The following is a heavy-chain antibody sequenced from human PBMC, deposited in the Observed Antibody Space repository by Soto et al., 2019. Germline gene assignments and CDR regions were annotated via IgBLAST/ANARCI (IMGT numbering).Heavy chain of an antibody. CDR3: ARRFDPAVAGPIDY. D-gene: IGHD6-19*01. Sequence: QLQLQESGPGLVKPSETLSLTCTVSGGSISSSSYYWGWIRQPPGKGLEWIGSIYYSGSTYYNPPLNSRVTISVATSKNQLSLKLSSVTAADPAVYYCARRFDPAVAGPIDYWGQGTLVTVSS. CDR2: IYYSGST. V-gene: IGHV4-39*01. CDR1: GGSISSSSYY. J-gene: IGHJ4*02.